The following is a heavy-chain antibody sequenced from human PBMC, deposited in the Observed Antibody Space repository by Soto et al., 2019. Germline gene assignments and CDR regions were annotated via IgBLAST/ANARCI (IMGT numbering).Heavy chain of an antibody. CDR2: IIPIFGTA. Sequence: SVKVSCKASGGTFSSYAISWVRQAPGQGLEWMGGIIPIFGTANYAQKFQGRVTITADESTSTAYMELSSLRSEDTAVYYCARGSYGYLVFDYWGQGTLVTVSS. CDR3: ARGSYGYLVFDY. J-gene: IGHJ4*02. D-gene: IGHD5-18*01. CDR1: GGTFSSYA. V-gene: IGHV1-69*13.